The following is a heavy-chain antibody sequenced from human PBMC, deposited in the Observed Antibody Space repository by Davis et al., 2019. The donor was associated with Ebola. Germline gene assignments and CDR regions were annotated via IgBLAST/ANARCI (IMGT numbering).Heavy chain of an antibody. CDR1: GGTFRSYP. CDR2: INPSGGST. CDR3: AREEILRICSSTSCYRNGMDV. J-gene: IGHJ6*02. V-gene: IGHV1-46*01. Sequence: ASVKVSCKASGGTFRSYPISWVRQAPGQGLEWMGIINPSGGSTSYAQKFQGRVTMTRDTSTSTVYMELSSLRSEDTAVYYCAREEILRICSSTSCYRNGMDVWGQGTTVTVSS. D-gene: IGHD2-2*02.